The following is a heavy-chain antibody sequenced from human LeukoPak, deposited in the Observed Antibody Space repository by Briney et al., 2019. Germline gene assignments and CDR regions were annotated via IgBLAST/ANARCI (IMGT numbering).Heavy chain of an antibody. Sequence: GGSLRLSCAASRFTFSSYEMNWVRQAPGRGLEWVSYISGSGIKHYADSVKGRFTISRDNAKNSLYLQMNSLRVEDTAVYYCAREDTGVAFDIWGQGTTVTV. CDR1: RFTFSSYE. J-gene: IGHJ3*02. CDR2: ISGSGIK. D-gene: IGHD2-8*01. V-gene: IGHV3-48*03. CDR3: AREDTGVAFDI.